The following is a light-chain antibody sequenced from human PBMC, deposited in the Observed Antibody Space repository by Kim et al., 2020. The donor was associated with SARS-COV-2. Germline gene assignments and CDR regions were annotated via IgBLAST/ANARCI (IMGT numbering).Light chain of an antibody. Sequence: VSPGERDTLSCRASQSVSSNLAWYQQKPGQAPRLLIYGASTRATGIPARFSGSGSGTEFTLTISSLQSEDFAVYYCQQYNTWPRTFGQGTKVDIK. CDR1: QSVSSN. V-gene: IGKV3-15*01. CDR2: GAS. CDR3: QQYNTWPRT. J-gene: IGKJ1*01.